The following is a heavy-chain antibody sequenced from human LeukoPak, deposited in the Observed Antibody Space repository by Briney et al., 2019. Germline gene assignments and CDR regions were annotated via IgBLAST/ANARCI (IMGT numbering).Heavy chain of an antibody. D-gene: IGHD3-10*01. CDR1: GFTFSSYS. CDR3: ARWEPDYYGSGSRGLDY. J-gene: IGHJ4*02. V-gene: IGHV3-48*01. CDR2: ISSSSSSTI. Sequence: PGGSLRLSCAASGFTFSSYSTNWVRQAPGKGLEWVSYISSSSSSTIYYADSVKGRFTISRDNAKNSLYLQMNSLRAEDTAVYYCARWEPDYYGSGSRGLDYWGQGTLVTVSS.